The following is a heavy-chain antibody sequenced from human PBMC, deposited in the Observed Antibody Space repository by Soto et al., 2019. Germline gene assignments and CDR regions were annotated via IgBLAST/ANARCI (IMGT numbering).Heavy chain of an antibody. V-gene: IGHV1-18*01. J-gene: IGHJ4*02. Sequence: GASVKVSCKASGYTFTMYGISCVLQSALQGLEGMGWISAYNGNTNYAQKLQGRDTMTTDTSTSTAYMELRSLRSDDTAVYYCARQSLGSSTSINFDYWGQGTLVTVSS. CDR3: ARQSLGSSTSINFDY. D-gene: IGHD2-2*01. CDR1: GYTFTMYG. CDR2: ISAYNGNT.